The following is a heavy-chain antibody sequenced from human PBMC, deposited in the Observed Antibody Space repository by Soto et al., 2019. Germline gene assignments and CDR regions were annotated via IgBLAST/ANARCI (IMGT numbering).Heavy chain of an antibody. V-gene: IGHV3-9*01. Sequence: DVQLVESGGGWAQPGRSLRLSCVASGFRFNDFALHWVRQAPGKGLEWVSGISWNSGSVDYADSVKGRFAISRDNAKNALYLHMNDLRAEDTALYYCSKDGGNYYYYCIHVWAQGTTVTLSS. D-gene: IGHD2-15*01. CDR3: SKDGGNYYYYCIHV. CDR1: GFRFNDFA. J-gene: IGHJ6*02. CDR2: ISWNSGSV.